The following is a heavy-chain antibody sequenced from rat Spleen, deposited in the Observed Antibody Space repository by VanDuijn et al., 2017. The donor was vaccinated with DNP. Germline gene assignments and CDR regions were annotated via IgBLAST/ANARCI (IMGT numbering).Heavy chain of an antibody. CDR2: ISTSGGNT. CDR1: GFIFSNYD. J-gene: IGHJ2*01. CDR3: ARWFNSGFYFDH. D-gene: IGHD4-4*01. V-gene: IGHV5S13*01. Sequence: EVQLVESGGGLVQPGRSLKLSCAASGFIFSNYDMVWVRQAPTKGLEWVASISTSGGNTYYGDSVKGRFTISRDNAKNTLYLQMSSLRSEDMATYYCARWFNSGFYFDHWGQGVMVTVSS.